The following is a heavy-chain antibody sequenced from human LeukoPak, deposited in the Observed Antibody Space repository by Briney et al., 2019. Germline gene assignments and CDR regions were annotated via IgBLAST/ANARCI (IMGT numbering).Heavy chain of an antibody. Sequence: SETLSLTCAVYGGSFSGYYWSWIRQPPGKGLEWIGEINHSGSTNYNPSLKSRVTISVDTSKNQFSLKLSSVTVADTAVYYCARGREAIFGVVRNFYYFDYWGQGTLVTVSS. CDR1: GGSFSGYY. CDR2: INHSGST. CDR3: ARGREAIFGVVRNFYYFDY. J-gene: IGHJ4*02. D-gene: IGHD3-3*01. V-gene: IGHV4-34*01.